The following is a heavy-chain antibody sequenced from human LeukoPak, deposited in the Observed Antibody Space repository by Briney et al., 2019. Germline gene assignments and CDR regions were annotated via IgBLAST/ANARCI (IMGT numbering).Heavy chain of an antibody. CDR2: IWYDGGNK. V-gene: IGHV3-33*01. CDR3: AREGCSSTSCPPEVDAFDI. Sequence: GGSLRLSCAASGFTFSSYGMHWVRQAPGKGLEWVAVIWYDGGNKYYADSVKGRFTISRDNSKNTLYLQMNSLRAEDTAVYYCAREGCSSTSCPPEVDAFDIWGQGTMVTVSS. CDR1: GFTFSSYG. J-gene: IGHJ3*02. D-gene: IGHD2-2*01.